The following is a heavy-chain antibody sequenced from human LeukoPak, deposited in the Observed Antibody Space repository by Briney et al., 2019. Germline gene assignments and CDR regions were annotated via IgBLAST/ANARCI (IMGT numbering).Heavy chain of an antibody. D-gene: IGHD3-3*01. CDR1: GGTFSSYA. CDR3: ARDLLPMTKDGVVND. V-gene: IGHV1-69*13. CDR2: VLPIFGIT. Sequence: SVKVSCKASGGTFSSYAISWVRQAPGQGLEWMGGVLPIFGITNYAQRFQGRVTITADESRSTAYMELSSLTSDDTAVYYCARDLLPMTKDGVVNDWGQGSLVIVSA. J-gene: IGHJ4*02.